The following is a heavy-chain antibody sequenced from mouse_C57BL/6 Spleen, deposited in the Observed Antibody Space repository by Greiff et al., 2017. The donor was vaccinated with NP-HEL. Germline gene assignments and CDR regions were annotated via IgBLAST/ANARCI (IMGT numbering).Heavy chain of an antibody. CDR1: GYTFTSYW. V-gene: IGHV1-55*01. J-gene: IGHJ3*01. CDR2: LYPGSGST. CDR3: ARSVGTGTGFAY. D-gene: IGHD4-1*01. Sequence: VQLQQPGAELVKPGASVKMSCKASGYTFTSYWITWVKQRPGQGLEWIGDLYPGSGSTNYNEKFKSKATLTVDTSSSTAYMQLSSLTSEDSAVYYCARSVGTGTGFAYWGQGTLVTVSA.